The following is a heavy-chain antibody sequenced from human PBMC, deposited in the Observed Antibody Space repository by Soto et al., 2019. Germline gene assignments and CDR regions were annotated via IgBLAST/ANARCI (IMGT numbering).Heavy chain of an antibody. CDR3: AKSGSHSYFDY. Sequence: GRSLRLSCAASAFTFGSYAMSWVRQAPGKGLEWVSSISASGGNTYYADSVKGRFTISRGNSKNTLYLQMNSLRAEDTAVYCCAKSGSHSYFDYWGQGTLVTVSS. CDR1: AFTFGSYA. CDR2: ISASGGNT. V-gene: IGHV3-23*01. D-gene: IGHD3-10*01. J-gene: IGHJ4*02.